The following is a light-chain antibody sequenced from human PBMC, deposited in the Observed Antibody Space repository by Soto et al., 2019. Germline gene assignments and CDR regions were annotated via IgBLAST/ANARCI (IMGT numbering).Light chain of an antibody. CDR2: GNN. Sequence: QSVLTQPPSVSGAPGQRVTISCTGTSSKIGADYNVHWYRQLPGTAPKLLIYGNNHRPSGVPDRFSGSKSGPSASLAITGLQTEDEADYYCQSYDTGLRGMIFGGGTKLTVL. J-gene: IGLJ2*01. CDR1: SSKIGADYN. CDR3: QSYDTGLRGMI. V-gene: IGLV1-40*01.